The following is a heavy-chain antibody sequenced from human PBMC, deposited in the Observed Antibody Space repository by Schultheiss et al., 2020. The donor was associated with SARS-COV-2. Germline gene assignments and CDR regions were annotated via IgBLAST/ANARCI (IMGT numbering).Heavy chain of an antibody. V-gene: IGHV3-23*01. D-gene: IGHD5/OR15-5a*01. Sequence: GGSLRLSCAASGFTFSSYSMNWVRQAPGKGLEWVSSISGDGVHTYYADSVKGRFTSSRDNSQNTLYLQMNSLRAEDTAVYYCAKAGEAVSRDYWGQGTLVTVSS. CDR3: AKAGEAVSRDY. CDR2: ISGDGVHT. CDR1: GFTFSSYS. J-gene: IGHJ4*02.